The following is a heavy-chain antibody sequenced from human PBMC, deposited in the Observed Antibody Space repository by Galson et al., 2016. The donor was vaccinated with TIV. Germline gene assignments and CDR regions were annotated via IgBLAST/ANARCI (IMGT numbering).Heavy chain of an antibody. V-gene: IGHV3-20*01. J-gene: IGHJ4*02. Sequence: SLRLSCAASGFIFDDYDMNWVRQAPGKGLEWVSGLNWNGAGTSYADSVKGRFTISRDSSKNSLWLQMNSLRVEDTALYHCARVRSCGGDCYFLDSWGQGTLVTVSS. D-gene: IGHD2-21*02. CDR1: GFIFDDYD. CDR3: ARVRSCGGDCYFLDS. CDR2: LNWNGAGT.